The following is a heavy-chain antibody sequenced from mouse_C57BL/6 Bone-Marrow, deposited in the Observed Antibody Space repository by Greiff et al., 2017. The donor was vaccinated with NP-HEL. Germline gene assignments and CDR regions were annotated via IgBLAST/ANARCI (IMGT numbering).Heavy chain of an antibody. Sequence: QVQLKESGPGLVAPSQSLSITCTVSGFSLTSYGVDWVRQPPGKGLEWLGVIGGGGGTNYNSALMSRLSISKDNSKSQVFLKMNSLQTDDTAMYYCAKQSTVVAHYYAMDYWGQGTSVTVSS. D-gene: IGHD1-1*01. J-gene: IGHJ4*01. CDR3: AKQSTVVAHYYAMDY. CDR2: IGGGGGT. CDR1: GFSLTSYG. V-gene: IGHV2-9*01.